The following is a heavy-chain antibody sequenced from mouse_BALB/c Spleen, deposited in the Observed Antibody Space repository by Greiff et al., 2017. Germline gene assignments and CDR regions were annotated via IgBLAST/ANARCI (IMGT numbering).Heavy chain of an antibody. CDR1: GYTFTSYV. CDR2: INPYNDGT. D-gene: IGHD1-1*01. CDR3: ARSFTTVVDYAMDY. Sequence: EVQLQQSGPELVKPGASVRMSCKASGYTFTSYVMHWVQQKPGQGLEWIGYINPYNDGTKYNEKFKGKATLTSDKSSSTAYMELSSLTSEDSAVYDCARSFTTVVDYAMDYWGQGTSVTVSS. J-gene: IGHJ4*01. V-gene: IGHV1-14*01.